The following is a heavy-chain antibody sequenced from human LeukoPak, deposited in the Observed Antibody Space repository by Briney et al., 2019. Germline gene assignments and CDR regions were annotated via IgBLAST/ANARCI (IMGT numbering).Heavy chain of an antibody. CDR3: ARDGRIAVAAH. D-gene: IGHD6-19*01. V-gene: IGHV1-18*04. Sequence: ASVKVSFKASGSPFTSYGISWGRPAPGQGLGWMGWISAYNGNTNYAQKLQGRVTMTTDTSTSTAYMELRSLRSDDTAVYYCARDGRIAVAAHWGQGTLVTVSS. CDR2: ISAYNGNT. CDR1: GSPFTSYG. J-gene: IGHJ4*02.